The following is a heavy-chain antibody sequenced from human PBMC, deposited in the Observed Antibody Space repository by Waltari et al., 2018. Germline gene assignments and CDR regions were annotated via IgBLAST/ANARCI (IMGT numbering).Heavy chain of an antibody. CDR3: AKERLWGATVTYFDY. J-gene: IGHJ4*02. CDR1: GFTFSSSG. D-gene: IGHD4-17*01. CDR2: IWYDGSNK. Sequence: QVQLVESGGGVVQPGRSLRLSCAASGFTFSSSGMHWVRQAPGKGLEWVAVIWYDGSNKYYADSVKGRFTISRDNSKNTLYLQMNSLRAEDTAMYYCAKERLWGATVTYFDYWGQGTLVTVSS. V-gene: IGHV3-30*18.